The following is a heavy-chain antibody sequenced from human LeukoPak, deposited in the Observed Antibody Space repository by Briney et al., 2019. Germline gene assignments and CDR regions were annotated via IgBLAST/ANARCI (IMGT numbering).Heavy chain of an antibody. CDR1: GGSISSYY. CDR2: IYYSGST. J-gene: IGHJ4*02. Sequence: SETLSLTCIVSGGSISSYYWSWIRQPPGKGLEWIGYIYYSGSTNYNPSLKSRVTISVDTSKNQFSLKLSSVTAADTAGYYCARSGYYDSSGYYYYFDYWGQGALVTVSS. V-gene: IGHV4-59*01. CDR3: ARSGYYDSSGYYYYFDY. D-gene: IGHD3-22*01.